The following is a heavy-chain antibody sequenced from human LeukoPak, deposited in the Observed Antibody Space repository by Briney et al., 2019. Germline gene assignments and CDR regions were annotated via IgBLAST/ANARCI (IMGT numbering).Heavy chain of an antibody. CDR3: ARGIGKTGPQTPSRIYYFYY. CDR1: GASFSSYY. D-gene: IGHD7-27*01. CDR2: INHSGST. Sequence: SETLSPTCGVSGASFSSYYWSWTRQPPGKGLEWIGEINHSGSTNYNPSLKSRVTISEDTSTKQFSLRLSSVSAADTAVYYCARGIGKTGPQTPSRIYYFYYWGQGDLVTVSS. J-gene: IGHJ4*02. V-gene: IGHV4-34*01.